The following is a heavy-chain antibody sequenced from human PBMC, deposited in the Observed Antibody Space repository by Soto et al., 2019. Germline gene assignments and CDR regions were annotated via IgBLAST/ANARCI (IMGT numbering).Heavy chain of an antibody. D-gene: IGHD6-6*01. CDR3: AKEYSTSFDY. Sequence: LRLSCAASGFTFSNYAMNWVRQAPGKGLEWVSAISAGGSNTDYADSVKGRFTISSDNSKNTLYLQMNSLRAEDTAVYYCAKEYSTSFDYWGQGTLVTVSS. CDR2: ISAGGSNT. J-gene: IGHJ4*02. CDR1: GFTFSNYA. V-gene: IGHV3-23*01.